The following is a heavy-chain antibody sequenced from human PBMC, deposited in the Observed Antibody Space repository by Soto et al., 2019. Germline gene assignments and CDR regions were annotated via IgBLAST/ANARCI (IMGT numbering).Heavy chain of an antibody. J-gene: IGHJ3*02. Sequence: QVQLQESGPGLVKPSQTLSLTCTVSGGSISSGGYYWSWIRQHPGKGLEWIGYIYYSGSTYYNPSLKSRVTTSVDTSKNQFSLKLSSVTAADTAVYYCARGVVPAAPMDGAFDIWGQGTMVTVSS. CDR1: GGSISSGGYY. CDR3: ARGVVPAAPMDGAFDI. D-gene: IGHD2-2*01. CDR2: IYYSGST. V-gene: IGHV4-31*03.